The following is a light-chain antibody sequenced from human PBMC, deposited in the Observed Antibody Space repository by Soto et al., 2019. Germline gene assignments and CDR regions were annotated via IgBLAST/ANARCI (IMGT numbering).Light chain of an antibody. Sequence: EIVLTQSPATLSLSPGERATLSCRASQSVSSYLAWYQQKPCQAPRLLIYDASNRATGIPARFSGSGSGTDFTFTISSLEPEDFAVYYCQQRSNWPPAITFGQGTRLEIK. V-gene: IGKV3-11*01. CDR3: QQRSNWPPAIT. CDR1: QSVSSY. CDR2: DAS. J-gene: IGKJ5*01.